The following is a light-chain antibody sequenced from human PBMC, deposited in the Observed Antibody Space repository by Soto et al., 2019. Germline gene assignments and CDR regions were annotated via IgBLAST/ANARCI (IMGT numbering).Light chain of an antibody. CDR2: GVS. V-gene: IGKV3-20*01. CDR3: QQYGRSPWT. CDR1: QSVSNNY. J-gene: IGKJ1*01. Sequence: EIVLTQSPGTPSLSPGERASLSWRASQSVSNNYLAWYQQKPGQAPRLLVYGVSNRATGIPDRFSGSASGTDFTLTISRLEPEDFAVYYCQQYGRSPWTFGQGTKVDIK.